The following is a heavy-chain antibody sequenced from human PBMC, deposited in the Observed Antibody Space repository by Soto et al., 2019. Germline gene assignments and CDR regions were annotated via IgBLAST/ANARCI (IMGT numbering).Heavy chain of an antibody. CDR2: ISKSGIDI. D-gene: IGHD1-26*01. V-gene: IGHV3-48*03. Sequence: EVQLVESGGGLVQPGGSLRLSCAASGFSFSNYEMNWVRQAPGKGLEWVSYISKSGIDIYYADSVKGRFTISRDNANNSLSLQMNSLRAEDTAVYYCAPRKYGSFNIGAFDIWGQGTMVTVSS. CDR3: APRKYGSFNIGAFDI. CDR1: GFSFSNYE. J-gene: IGHJ3*02.